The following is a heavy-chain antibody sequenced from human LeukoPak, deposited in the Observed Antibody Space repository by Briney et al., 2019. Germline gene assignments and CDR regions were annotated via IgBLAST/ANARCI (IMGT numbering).Heavy chain of an antibody. Sequence: GGSLSLSCTASGFTFGDYAMSWFRQAPGKGLEWVGFIRSKAYGGTTEYAASVKGRFTISRDDSKSIAYLQMNSLKTEDTAVYYCTRDSGLWFGELSYFDYWGQGTLVTVSS. D-gene: IGHD3-10*01. CDR3: TRDSGLWFGELSYFDY. CDR1: GFTFGDYA. CDR2: IRSKAYGGTT. J-gene: IGHJ4*02. V-gene: IGHV3-49*03.